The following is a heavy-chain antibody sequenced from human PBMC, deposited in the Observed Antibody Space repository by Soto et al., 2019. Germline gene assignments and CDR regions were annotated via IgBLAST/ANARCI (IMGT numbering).Heavy chain of an antibody. D-gene: IGHD3-22*01. J-gene: IGHJ4*02. CDR3: ARVARPGYYDSSGYDY. Sequence: GGSLRLSCAASGFTFSSYWMHWVRQAPGKGLVWVSRINSDGSSTSYADSVKGRFTISRDNANNTLYLQMNSLRAEDTSVYYCARVARPGYYDSSGYDYWGQGTLVTVSS. V-gene: IGHV3-74*01. CDR1: GFTFSSYW. CDR2: INSDGSST.